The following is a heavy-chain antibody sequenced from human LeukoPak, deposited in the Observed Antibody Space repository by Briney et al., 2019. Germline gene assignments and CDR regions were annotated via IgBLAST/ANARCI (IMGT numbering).Heavy chain of an antibody. D-gene: IGHD3-10*01. CDR1: GFTFDDYA. Sequence: GGSLRLSCAASGFTFDDYAMHWVRQAPGKGLERVSGISWNSGSIGYADSVKGRVTISRDNAKNSLYLQMNSLRAEDTALYYCAKDIDGSGSYSPFDYWGQGTLVTVSS. J-gene: IGHJ4*02. CDR3: AKDIDGSGSYSPFDY. CDR2: ISWNSGSI. V-gene: IGHV3-9*01.